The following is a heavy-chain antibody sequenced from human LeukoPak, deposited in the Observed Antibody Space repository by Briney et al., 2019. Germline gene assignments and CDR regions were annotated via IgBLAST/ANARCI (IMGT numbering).Heavy chain of an antibody. J-gene: IGHJ6*03. Sequence: GRSLRLSCAASGVTFTNAWMSWVRQAPGKGLEWVGRIKSKTDGGTTDYAAPVKGRFTISRDDSKNTLYLQMNSLKTEDTAVYYCTTHPHSYYYYYYMDVWGKGTTVTVSS. CDR1: GVTFTNAW. CDR2: IKSKTDGGTT. CDR3: TTHPHSYYYYYYMDV. D-gene: IGHD5-18*01. V-gene: IGHV3-15*01.